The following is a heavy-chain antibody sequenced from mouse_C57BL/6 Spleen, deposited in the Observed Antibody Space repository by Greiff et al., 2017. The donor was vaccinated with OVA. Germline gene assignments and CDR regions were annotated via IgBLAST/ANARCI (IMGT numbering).Heavy chain of an antibody. V-gene: IGHV1-5*01. J-gene: IGHJ3*01. D-gene: IGHD1-1*01. CDR3: TRDYGSSYGFAY. CDR1: GYTFTSYW. CDR2: IYPGNSDT. Sequence: VQLQQSGTVLARPGASVKMSCKTSGYTFTSYWMHWVKQRPGQGLEWIGAIYPGNSDTSYNQKFKGKAKLTAVTSASTAYMELSSLTNEDSAVYYGTRDYGSSYGFAYWGQGTLVTVSA.